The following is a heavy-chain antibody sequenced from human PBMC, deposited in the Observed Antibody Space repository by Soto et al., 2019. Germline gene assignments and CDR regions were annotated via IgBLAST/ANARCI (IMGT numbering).Heavy chain of an antibody. CDR2: IYSGGST. CDR3: ARDRVSSGWSKYYYYYMDV. D-gene: IGHD6-19*01. Sequence: PGGSLRLSCAASGFTVSSNYMSWVRQAPGKGLEWVSVIYSGGSTYYADSVKGRFTISRDNSKNTLYLQMNSLRAEDTAVYYCARDRVSSGWSKYYYYYMDVWGKGTTVTVSS. V-gene: IGHV3-66*01. CDR1: GFTVSSNY. J-gene: IGHJ6*03.